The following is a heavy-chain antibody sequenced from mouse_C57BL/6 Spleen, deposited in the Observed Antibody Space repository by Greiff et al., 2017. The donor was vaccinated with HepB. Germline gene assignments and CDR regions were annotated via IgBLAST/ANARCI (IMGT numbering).Heavy chain of an antibody. CDR3: ARGGDYAMDY. V-gene: IGHV1-69*01. CDR2: IDPSDSYT. CDR1: GYTFTSYW. Sequence: QVHVKQPGAELVMPGASVKLSCKASGYTFTSYWMHWVKQRPGQGLEWIGEIDPSDSYTNYNQKFKGKSTLTVDKSSSTAYMQLSSLTSEDSAVYYCARGGDYAMDYWGQGTSVTVSS. J-gene: IGHJ4*01.